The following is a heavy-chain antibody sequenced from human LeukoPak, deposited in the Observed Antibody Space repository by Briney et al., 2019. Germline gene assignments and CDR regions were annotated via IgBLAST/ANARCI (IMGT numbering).Heavy chain of an antibody. CDR2: IYSGGST. CDR1: GLTVSSSY. CDR3: ASRGYSGYVGY. Sequence: GGSLRLSCAASGLTVSSSYMSWVRQAPGKGLEWVSIIYSGGSTYYADSVKGRFTISRDNSKNTLYLQMNSLRAEDTAVYYCASRGYSGYVGYWGQGTVVTVSS. D-gene: IGHD5-12*01. V-gene: IGHV3-53*01. J-gene: IGHJ4*02.